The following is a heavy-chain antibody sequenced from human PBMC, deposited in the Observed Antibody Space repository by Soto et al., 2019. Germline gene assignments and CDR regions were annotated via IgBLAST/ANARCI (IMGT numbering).Heavy chain of an antibody. V-gene: IGHV5-51*01. CDR3: ARRDNAFDT. CDR1: GYSFTTYW. J-gene: IGHJ3*02. CDR2: IHPGNSDT. Sequence: ESLKISCKGAGYSFTTYWIGWVRQMPGKGLEWMGIIHPGNSDTRYSPSFQGQVTISVDKSVSTAYLQWSSLKASDTAMYYCARRDNAFDTWGQGTMVTVSS. D-gene: IGHD1-20*01.